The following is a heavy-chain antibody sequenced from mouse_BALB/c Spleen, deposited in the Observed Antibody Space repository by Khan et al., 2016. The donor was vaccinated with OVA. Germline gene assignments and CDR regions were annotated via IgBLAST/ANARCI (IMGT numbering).Heavy chain of an antibody. Sequence: VQLQESGPGLVAPSQNLSITCTVSGFSFTDYGVSWIRQPPGMGLEWLGVIWGGGPTYYNSALKSRLRISKDNSTRQVFLNMNSLQTEDAAMYFYAKGLWSRCFALDYWGQGASVTVSS. CDR3: AKGLWSRCFALDY. CDR1: GFSFTDYG. D-gene: IGHD1-1*02. CDR2: IWGGGPT. J-gene: IGHJ4*01. V-gene: IGHV2-6-5*01.